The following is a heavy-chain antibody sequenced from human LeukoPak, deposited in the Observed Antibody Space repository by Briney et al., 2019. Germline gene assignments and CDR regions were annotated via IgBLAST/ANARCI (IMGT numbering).Heavy chain of an antibody. CDR1: GGSFSGYY. J-gene: IGHJ4*02. CDR3: ARVRGSLDY. CDR2: INHSGST. Sequence: SETPSLTCAVYGGSFSGYYWSWTRQPPGKGLEWIGEINHSGSTNYNPSLKSRVTISVDTSKNQFSLKLSSVTAADTAVYYCARVRGSLDYWGQGTLVTVSS. V-gene: IGHV4-34*01.